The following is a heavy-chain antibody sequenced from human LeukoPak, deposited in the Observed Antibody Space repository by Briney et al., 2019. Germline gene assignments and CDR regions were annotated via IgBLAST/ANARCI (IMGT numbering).Heavy chain of an antibody. CDR1: GGSISSSSYY. CDR2: IYYSGST. J-gene: IGHJ5*02. Sequence: SETLSLTCTVSGGSISSSSYYWGWIRQPPGKGLEWIGSIYYSGSTYYNPSLKSRVTISVDTSKNQFSLKLSSVTAADTAVYFCARAAVAAAGTGHPLNWFDPWGQGTLVTVSS. D-gene: IGHD6-13*01. CDR3: ARAAVAAAGTGHPLNWFDP. V-gene: IGHV4-39*07.